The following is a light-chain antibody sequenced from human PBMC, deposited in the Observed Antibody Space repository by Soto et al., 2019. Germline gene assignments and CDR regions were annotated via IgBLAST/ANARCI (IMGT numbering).Light chain of an antibody. J-gene: IGKJ1*01. V-gene: IGKV2-30*01. CDR1: QSLVNSDGNTY. CDR2: KVS. CDR3: MQRSHWPRT. Sequence: EVVMTQSPRSLPVTLGQPASISCRSSQSLVNSDGNTYLNWFHQRPGQSPRRLIYKVSNRDSGVPDRFSGSGSGTDFTLRISRVEAEDVGVYYCMQRSHWPRTFGQGTRVEIK.